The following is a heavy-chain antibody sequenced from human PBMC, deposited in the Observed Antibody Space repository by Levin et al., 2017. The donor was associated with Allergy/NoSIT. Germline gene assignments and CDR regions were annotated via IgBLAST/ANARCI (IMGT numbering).Heavy chain of an antibody. CDR2: ISNSGSHI. CDR3: VSAIIVVGTTTTDY. CDR1: GFPFSTYT. Sequence: RAGGSLRLSCAASGFPFSTYTMNWVRQAPGKGLEWVSSISNSGSHIYYADSVKGRFTVSRDNAKNSLFLQMNSLRVEDTAVYYCVSAIIVVGTTTTDYWGQGTLVTVSS. J-gene: IGHJ4*02. V-gene: IGHV3-21*01. D-gene: IGHD2-21*02.